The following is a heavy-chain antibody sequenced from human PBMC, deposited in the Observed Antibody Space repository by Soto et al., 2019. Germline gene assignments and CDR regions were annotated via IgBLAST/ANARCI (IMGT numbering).Heavy chain of an antibody. D-gene: IGHD4-17*01. CDR3: ARHRGASSGDYVYYYYYYGMDV. V-gene: IGHV4-59*08. CDR1: GCSIISYY. Sequence: SETLSLTCTVSGCSIISYYWSWIRQPPGKGLEWIGYIYYSGSTNYNPSLKSRVTISVDTSKNQFSLKLSSVTAADTAVYYCARHRGASSGDYVYYYYYYGMDVWGQGTTVT. CDR2: IYYSGST. J-gene: IGHJ6*02.